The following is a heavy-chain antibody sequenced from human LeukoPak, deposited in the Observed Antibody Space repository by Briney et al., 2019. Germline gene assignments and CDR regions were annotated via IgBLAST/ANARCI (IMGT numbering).Heavy chain of an antibody. CDR1: GDSISNGGYY. Sequence: SQTLSLTCTLAGDSISNGGYYWGWIRLHPGKVLEWVGYIYDSGTIYYSPALQSRFSLSVYTSHNKFSLKLKSLPAADTALYYCARGGDRRGFDYWGQGTLVTVSS. D-gene: IGHD1-14*01. V-gene: IGHV4-31*03. J-gene: IGHJ4*02. CDR3: ARGGDRRGFDY. CDR2: IYDSGTI.